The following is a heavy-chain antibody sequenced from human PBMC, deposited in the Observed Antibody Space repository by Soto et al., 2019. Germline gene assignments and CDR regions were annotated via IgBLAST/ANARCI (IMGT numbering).Heavy chain of an antibody. CDR2: ISGSGDNT. J-gene: IGHJ6*03. CDR1: GFTFSSYA. CDR3: AKDLGTDDFWSAYYTYYYMDV. D-gene: IGHD3-3*01. V-gene: IGHV3-23*01. Sequence: EVQLLESGGGLVQPGGSLRLSCAASGFTFSSYALNWVRQAPGKGLEWVSVISGSGDNTYYADSVKGRFTISRDNSKKSLYLPMNSLRAEDTAVYYCAKDLGTDDFWSAYYTYYYMDVWGTGTTVTVSS.